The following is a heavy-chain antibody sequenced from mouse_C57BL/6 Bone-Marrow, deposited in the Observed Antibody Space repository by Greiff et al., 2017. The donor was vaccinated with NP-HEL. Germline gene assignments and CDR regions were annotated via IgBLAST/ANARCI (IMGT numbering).Heavy chain of an antibody. CDR1: GYTFTDYY. Sequence: EVKLQESGPVLVKPGASVKMSCKASGYTFTDYYMNWVKQSHGKSLEWIGVINPYNGGTSYNQKFKGKATLTVDKSSSTAYMELNSLTSEDSAVYYCAGRPLPYFDVWGTGTTVTVSS. J-gene: IGHJ1*03. V-gene: IGHV1-19*01. D-gene: IGHD2-12*01. CDR3: AGRPLPYFDV. CDR2: INPYNGGT.